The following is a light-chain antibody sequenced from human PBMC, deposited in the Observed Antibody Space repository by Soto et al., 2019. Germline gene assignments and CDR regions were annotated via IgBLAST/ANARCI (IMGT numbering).Light chain of an antibody. CDR1: QSVSSSY. J-gene: IGKJ1*01. CDR2: GAS. V-gene: IGKV3-20*01. Sequence: EIVLTQSPGTLSLSPGERATLSCRASQSVSSSYLAWYQQKPGQAPRLLFYGASRRATGIPVRFSGSGSGTDFTLTISRLEPEDFAVYYCQQHGRSPPTFGQGTKVEIK. CDR3: QQHGRSPPT.